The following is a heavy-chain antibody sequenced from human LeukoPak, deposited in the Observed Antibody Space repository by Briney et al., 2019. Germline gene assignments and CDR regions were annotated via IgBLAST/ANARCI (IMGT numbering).Heavy chain of an antibody. J-gene: IGHJ4*02. Sequence: PSETLSLTCTVSGGSISSYYWSWIRQPAGKGLEWIGRIYTSGSTNYNPSLKSRVTISVDTSKNRFSLKLSSVTAADTAVYYCARQGPDDSSGYFPYYFDYWGQGTLVTVSS. CDR2: IYTSGST. D-gene: IGHD3-22*01. V-gene: IGHV4-4*07. CDR3: ARQGPDDSSGYFPYYFDY. CDR1: GGSISSYY.